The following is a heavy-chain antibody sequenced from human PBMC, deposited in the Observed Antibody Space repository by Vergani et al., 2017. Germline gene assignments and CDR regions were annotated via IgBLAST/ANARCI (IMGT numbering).Heavy chain of an antibody. CDR2: IHTGGST. D-gene: IGHD2-15*01. V-gene: IGHV4-61*09. J-gene: IGHJ4*02. Sequence: QVQLQQWGPGVVKPSQTLSLTCAVSGGSISSGSHYWSWIRQPAGKGPEWIGHIHTGGSTDLNPSFKSRVSISVDTSKSQFSLKLNSVTVADTAVYYCARSRPYCTSGSCPAIWGQGTLVTVSS. CDR1: GGSISSGSHY. CDR3: ARSRPYCTSGSCPAI.